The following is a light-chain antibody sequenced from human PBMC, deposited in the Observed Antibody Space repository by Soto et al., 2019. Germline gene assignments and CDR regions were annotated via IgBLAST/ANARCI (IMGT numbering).Light chain of an antibody. CDR3: QPSFSPFT. J-gene: IGKJ3*01. CDR2: AAV. CDR1: QNIGSY. Sequence: DIQMTQSQSSLSASVGDRVTLTCRASQNIGSYLNWYQQKPGKAPNLLIYAAVGLQSGVPSRFSSSGSGTDFNLTITSLQPADLATYSFQPSFSPFTFGPGTTGDI. V-gene: IGKV1-39*01.